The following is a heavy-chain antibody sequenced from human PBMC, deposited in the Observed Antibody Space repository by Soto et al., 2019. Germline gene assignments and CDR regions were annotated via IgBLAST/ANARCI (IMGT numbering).Heavy chain of an antibody. CDR3: TRHREQWLDTYWYFDL. Sequence: GGSLRLSCAASGFTFSGSAMHWVRQASGKGLEWVGRIRSKANSYATAYAASVKGRFTISRDDSKNTAYLQMNSLKTEDTAVYYCTRHREQWLDTYWYFDLWGRGTLVTVSS. J-gene: IGHJ2*01. CDR1: GFTFSGSA. V-gene: IGHV3-73*01. CDR2: IRSKANSYAT. D-gene: IGHD6-19*01.